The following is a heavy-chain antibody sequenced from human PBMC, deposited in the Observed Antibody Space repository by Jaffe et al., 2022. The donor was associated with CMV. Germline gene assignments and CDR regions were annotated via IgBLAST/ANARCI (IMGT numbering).Heavy chain of an antibody. CDR2: IWYDGSNK. D-gene: IGHD4-4*01. J-gene: IGHJ6*03. V-gene: IGHV3-33*08. CDR1: GFTFSSYG. CDR3: ARETVTTRSDYYYYMDV. Sequence: QVQLVESGGGVVQPGRSLRLSCAASGFTFSSYGMHWVRQAPGKGLEWVAVIWYDGSNKYYADSVKGRFTISRDNSKNTLYLQMNSLRAEDTAVYYCARETVTTRSDYYYYMDVWGKGTTVTVSS.